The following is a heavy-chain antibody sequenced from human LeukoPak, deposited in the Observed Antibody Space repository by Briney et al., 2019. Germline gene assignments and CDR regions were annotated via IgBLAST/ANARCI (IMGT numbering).Heavy chain of an antibody. J-gene: IGHJ4*02. Sequence: GGSLRLSCATSGFTFSTYDMHWVRQAPGKGLEWVAVIWYDGSNKNYADSVKGRFTISRDNSKNTLFLQMNSLRDEDTAVYYCARLEYYYVSGNYYKLFDYWGQGTLVTVCS. V-gene: IGHV3-33*01. D-gene: IGHD3-10*01. CDR1: GFTFSTYD. CDR3: ARLEYYYVSGNYYKLFDY. CDR2: IWYDGSNK.